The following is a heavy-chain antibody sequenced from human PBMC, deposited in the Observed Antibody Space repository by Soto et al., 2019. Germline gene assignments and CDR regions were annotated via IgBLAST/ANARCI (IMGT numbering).Heavy chain of an antibody. J-gene: IGHJ6*02. CDR3: ARDHSSSWYWHCDDYYRGMDV. Sequence: GGSLRLSCAASGFTFSSYGMHWVRQAPGKGLEWVAVIWYDGSNKYYADSVKGRFTISRDNSKNTLYLQMNSLRAEDTAVYYCARDHSSSWYWHCDDYYRGMDVWGQGTSVTVSS. CDR1: GFTFSSYG. D-gene: IGHD6-13*01. CDR2: IWYDGSNK. V-gene: IGHV3-33*01.